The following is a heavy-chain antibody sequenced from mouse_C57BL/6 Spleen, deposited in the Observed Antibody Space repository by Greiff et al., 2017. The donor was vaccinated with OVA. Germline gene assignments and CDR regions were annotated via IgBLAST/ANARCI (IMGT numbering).Heavy chain of an antibody. V-gene: IGHV2-2*01. CDR1: GFSLTSYG. CDR3: ARNTPHYYGGSPYAMDD. Sequence: VQLQQSGPGLVQPSQSLSITCTVSGFSLTSYGVHWVRQSPGQGLEWLGVIWRGGSTDYNAAFISSLSISKDNSKSQVFFKMNSLQADDTAIYYCARNTPHYYGGSPYAMDDWGQGTSVTVSS. D-gene: IGHD1-1*01. J-gene: IGHJ4*01. CDR2: IWRGGST.